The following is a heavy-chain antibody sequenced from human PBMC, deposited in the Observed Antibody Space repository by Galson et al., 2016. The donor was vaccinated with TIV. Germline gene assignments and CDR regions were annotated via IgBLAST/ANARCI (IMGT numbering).Heavy chain of an antibody. J-gene: IGHJ1*01. V-gene: IGHV4-31*03. CDR2: IYDSGST. CDR3: ARWAESGSYYDYFQH. Sequence: TLSLTCNVSGGSISSGAYHWSWIRQHPGKALEWIGNIYDSGSTHYNPSLQSRATISVDTSQNHFSLKLTSVTAAYTAVYYCARWAESGSYYDYFQHWGQGTLVTVSS. CDR1: GGSISSGAYH. D-gene: IGHD1-26*01.